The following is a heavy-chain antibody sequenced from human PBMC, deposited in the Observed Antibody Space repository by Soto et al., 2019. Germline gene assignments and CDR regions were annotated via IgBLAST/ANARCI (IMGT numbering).Heavy chain of an antibody. J-gene: IGHJ4*02. CDR2: INPSGVIT. V-gene: IGHV1-46*01. CDR1: GYTFTSYS. D-gene: IGHD3-22*01. CDR3: ARSQYYDSSGYYYPGLDY. Sequence: ASVKVSCKASGYTFTSYSMHWVRQAPGQGLEWMGIINPSGVITTYAQKFQGRVTMTSDTSTSTVYMELSSLRSEDTAVYYCARSQYYDSSGYYYPGLDYWGQGTLVTVSS.